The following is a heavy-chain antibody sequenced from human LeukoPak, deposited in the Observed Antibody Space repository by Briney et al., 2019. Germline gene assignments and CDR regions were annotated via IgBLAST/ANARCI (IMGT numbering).Heavy chain of an antibody. D-gene: IGHD1-26*01. CDR3: ARVSGRYGGAFDN. Sequence: GGSLRLTCAASGFPFTNYWMTWVRQATGKGLEWVDDIKRDGSSANYVQSVKGRFTISRDNAKVSLYLQMYSLRAEDTAVYYCARVSGRYGGAFDNWGQGTLVTVSS. J-gene: IGHJ4*02. V-gene: IGHV3-7*05. CDR1: GFPFTNYW. CDR2: IKRDGSSA.